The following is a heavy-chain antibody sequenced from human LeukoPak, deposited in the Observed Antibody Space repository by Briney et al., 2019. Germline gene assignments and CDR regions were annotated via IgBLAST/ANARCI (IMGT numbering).Heavy chain of an antibody. CDR1: GYTFTSYY. CDR3: ARAGGIQLWSFGY. Sequence: ASVKVSCKASGYTFTSYYMHWVRQAPGQGLEWMGIINPSGGSTSYAQKFQGRVTMTRDTSASTAYMELSSLRSEDTAVYYCARAGGIQLWSFGYWGQGTLVTVSS. J-gene: IGHJ4*02. V-gene: IGHV1-46*01. CDR2: INPSGGST. D-gene: IGHD5-18*01.